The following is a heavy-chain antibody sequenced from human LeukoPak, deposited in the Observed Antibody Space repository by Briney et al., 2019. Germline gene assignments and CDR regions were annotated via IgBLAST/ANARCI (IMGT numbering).Heavy chain of an antibody. CDR1: GGSISSGGYY. D-gene: IGHD3-3*01. V-gene: IGHV4-31*03. Sequence: SETLSLTCTVSGGSISSGGYYWSWIRQHPGQGLEWIGYIYYSGSTYYNPSLKSRVTISVDTSKNQFSLKLSSVTAADTAVYYCARDTTPGFWSGYYTDYYYGMDVWGQGTTVTVSS. J-gene: IGHJ6*02. CDR3: ARDTTPGFWSGYYTDYYYGMDV. CDR2: IYYSGST.